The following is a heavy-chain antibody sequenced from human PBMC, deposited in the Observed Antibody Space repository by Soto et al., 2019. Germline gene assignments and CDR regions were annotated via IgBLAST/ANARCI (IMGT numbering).Heavy chain of an antibody. V-gene: IGHV3-48*02. J-gene: IGHJ4*02. CDR3: ARSVEGHFDY. CDR2: ITSDTKKI. Sequence: EVQLVESGGNLVQPGGSLRLSCAASGFRFSIYSMNWVRQAPGKGLEWSAYITSDTKKIKYADSVKGRFTISRDNDNNSVYLQMNSLRDEDTAVDYCARSVEGHFDYWGQGTVVTVSA. D-gene: IGHD6-19*01. CDR1: GFRFSIYS.